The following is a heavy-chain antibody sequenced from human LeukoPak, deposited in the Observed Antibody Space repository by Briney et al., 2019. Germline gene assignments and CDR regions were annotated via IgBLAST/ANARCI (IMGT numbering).Heavy chain of an antibody. J-gene: IGHJ4*02. D-gene: IGHD6-6*01. CDR2: ITGSSSYI. V-gene: IGHV3-21*01. CDR3: ASGFSSSTYFDY. CDR1: GFTLSTYY. Sequence: PGGSLRLSCAASGFTLSTYYMNWVSHAPGKGLEWVSFITGSSSYIYYTDSVKGRFTISRDNAKNSLFLQMNSLRDEDTAVYYCASGFSSSTYFDYWGQGTLVTVSS.